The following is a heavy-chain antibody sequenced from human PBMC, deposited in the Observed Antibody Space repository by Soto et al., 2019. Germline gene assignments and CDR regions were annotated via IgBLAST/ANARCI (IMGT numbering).Heavy chain of an antibody. Sequence: QLQLQESGPGLVKPSETLSLTCTVSGGSISSSSYYWGWIRQPPGKGLEWIGSIYYSGSTYYNPSIKSRVTISVDTSKNQFSLKLSSVTAADTAVYYCARQYGDYVVDWFDPWGQGTLVTVSS. J-gene: IGHJ5*02. CDR3: ARQYGDYVVDWFDP. D-gene: IGHD4-17*01. V-gene: IGHV4-39*01. CDR2: IYYSGST. CDR1: GGSISSSSYY.